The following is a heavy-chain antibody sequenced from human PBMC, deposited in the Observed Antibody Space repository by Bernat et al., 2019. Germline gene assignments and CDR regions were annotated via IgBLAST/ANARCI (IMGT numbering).Heavy chain of an antibody. CDR1: GFTFSSYS. J-gene: IGHJ4*02. CDR3: ARMGGFMVRHPFDY. V-gene: IGHV3-48*01. D-gene: IGHD3-16*01. CDR2: ISSSSSTI. Sequence: EVQLVESGGGLVQPGGSLRLSCAASGFTFSSYSMNWVRQAPGKGLEWVSYISSSSSTIYYADSVKGRFTISRDNAKNSLYLQMNSLRAEDTAVYYCARMGGFMVRHPFDYWGQGTLVTVSS.